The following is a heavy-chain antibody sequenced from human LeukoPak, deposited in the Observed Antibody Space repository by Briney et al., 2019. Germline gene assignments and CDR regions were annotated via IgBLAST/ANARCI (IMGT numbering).Heavy chain of an antibody. CDR3: ARVLRPMASQYYFDY. CDR2: IYYSGTT. J-gene: IGHJ4*02. Sequence: SETLSLTCTVSGASINTYYWSWIRQPPGKGLEWIRYIYYSGTTSYNPSLKTRVTISIDTSKNQFSLKLSSVTAAETAVYYCARVLRPMASQYYFDYWGQGTLVTVSS. CDR1: GASINTYY. V-gene: IGHV4-59*01. D-gene: IGHD3-10*01.